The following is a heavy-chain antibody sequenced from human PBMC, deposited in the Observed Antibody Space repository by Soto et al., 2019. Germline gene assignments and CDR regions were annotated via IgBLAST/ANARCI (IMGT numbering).Heavy chain of an antibody. J-gene: IGHJ4*02. CDR3: ASQLVVVAATAIDY. Sequence: GASVKVSCKASGYTFPSYDINWVRQATGQRLEWMGWINAGNGNTKYSQKFQGRVTITRDTSASTAYMELSSLRSEDTAVYYCASQLVVVAATAIDYWGQGTQVTVSS. CDR2: INAGNGNT. D-gene: IGHD2-15*01. V-gene: IGHV1-3*01. CDR1: GYTFPSYD.